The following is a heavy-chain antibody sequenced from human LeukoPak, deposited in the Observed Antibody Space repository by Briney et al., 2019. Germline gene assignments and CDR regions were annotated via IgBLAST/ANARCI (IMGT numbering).Heavy chain of an antibody. J-gene: IGHJ5*02. Sequence: SQTLSLTCTVSGGSISSGDYYWSWIRQPPGKGLEWIGYIYYSGSTYYNPSLKSRVTISVDTSKNQFSLKLSSVTAADTAVYYCARDPARTGNGSGSPWDQGTLVTVSS. CDR2: IYYSGST. D-gene: IGHD3-10*01. CDR3: ARDPARTGNGSGSP. CDR1: GGSISSGDYY. V-gene: IGHV4-30-4*01.